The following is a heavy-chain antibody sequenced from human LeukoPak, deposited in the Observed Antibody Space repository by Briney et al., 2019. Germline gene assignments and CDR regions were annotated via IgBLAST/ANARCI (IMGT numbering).Heavy chain of an antibody. CDR2: ISAYNVYT. V-gene: IGHV1-18*01. CDR1: RYTLRRYV. D-gene: IGHD3-22*01. J-gene: IGHJ4*02. Sequence: ASVNVSCSHSRYTLRRYVITWLRQAPGQGLEWMGWISAYNVYTNFAQNFQDRVTMTTDTSTSTAYMELRSLTSDDTAVYYWDTAFYYYGRGYYCLDPDHWGQGTLVTVSS. CDR3: DTAFYYYGRGYYCLDPDH.